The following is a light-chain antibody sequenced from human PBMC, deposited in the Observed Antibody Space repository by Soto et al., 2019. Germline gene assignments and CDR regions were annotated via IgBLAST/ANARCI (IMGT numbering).Light chain of an antibody. CDR2: GAS. Sequence: EIVMTQSPATLSVSPGERATLSCRASQSVSSNLAWYQQKPGHAPRLLIYGASTRATGIPARFSGSGSGTEFTLTISSLQSEDFAVYYCQQYNNWTLTFGGGTEVEIK. J-gene: IGKJ4*01. CDR1: QSVSSN. V-gene: IGKV3-15*01. CDR3: QQYNNWTLT.